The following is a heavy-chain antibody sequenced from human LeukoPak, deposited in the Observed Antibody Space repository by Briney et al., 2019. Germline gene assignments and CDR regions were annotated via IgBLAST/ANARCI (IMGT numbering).Heavy chain of an antibody. CDR2: INPSGDST. Sequence: GASVKVSCKASGYTFSSYYLHWVRQAPGQGLEWMGMINPSGDSTSYAQKFQGRLTMTRDTPTSTVSMELSSLRSEDTAVYYCAREHGSQALGNYYFDYWGQGTLVTVSS. D-gene: IGHD4-23*01. V-gene: IGHV1-46*01. J-gene: IGHJ4*02. CDR1: GYTFSSYY. CDR3: AREHGSQALGNYYFDY.